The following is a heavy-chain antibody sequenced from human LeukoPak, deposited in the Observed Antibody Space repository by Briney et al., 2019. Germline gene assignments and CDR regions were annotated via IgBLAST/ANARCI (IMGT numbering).Heavy chain of an antibody. V-gene: IGHV4-34*01. CDR1: GGSFSGYY. CDR2: INHSGST. J-gene: IGHJ4*02. Sequence: KPSETLSLTCAVYGGSFSGYYWSWIRQPPGKGLEWIGEINHSGSTNYNPSLKSRVTISVDTSKNQFSLKLSSVTAADTAVYYCARGVSSCSTSCYLLLDYWGQGTLVTDSS. D-gene: IGHD2-2*01. CDR3: ARGVSSCSTSCYLLLDY.